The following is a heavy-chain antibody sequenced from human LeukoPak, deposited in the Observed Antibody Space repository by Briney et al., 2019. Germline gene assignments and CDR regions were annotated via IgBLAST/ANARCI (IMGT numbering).Heavy chain of an antibody. V-gene: IGHV4-59*01. D-gene: IGHD1-26*01. Sequence: SETLSLTCTVSGGSISSYYWSWIRQPPGKGLEWIGYIYYSGSTNYNPSLKSRVTISVDTSKNQFSLKLSSVTAADTAVYYYARVGGSYLHHFDYWGQGTLVTVSS. CDR1: GGSISSYY. CDR3: ARVGGSYLHHFDY. J-gene: IGHJ4*02. CDR2: IYYSGST.